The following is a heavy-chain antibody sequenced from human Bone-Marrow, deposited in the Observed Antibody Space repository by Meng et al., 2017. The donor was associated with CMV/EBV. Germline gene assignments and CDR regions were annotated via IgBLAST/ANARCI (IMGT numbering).Heavy chain of an antibody. CDR1: GYTFTNSA. D-gene: IGHD6-13*01. Sequence: QVQLVQSGTELKKPWASVKVSCKASGYTFTNSAMNWVRQAPGQGLEWMGWINTITGDPTYAQGFTGRFVFSLDPSVSTAYLQISSLKTDDTAVYYCARGSLEADEDPGWGQGTLVTVSS. CDR2: INTITGDP. CDR3: ARGSLEADEDPG. V-gene: IGHV7-4-1*02. J-gene: IGHJ4*02.